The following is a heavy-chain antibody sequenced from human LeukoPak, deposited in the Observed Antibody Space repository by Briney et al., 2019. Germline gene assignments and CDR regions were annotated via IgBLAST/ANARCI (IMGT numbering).Heavy chain of an antibody. D-gene: IGHD6-13*01. V-gene: IGHV3-21*01. CDR2: ISSSSSYI. J-gene: IGHJ3*02. CDR1: GFTFSSYS. CDR3: ARGIRDSWWNAFDI. Sequence: GGSLRLSCAASGFTFSSYSMNWVRQAPGKGLEWVSSISSSSSYIYYADSVKGRFTISRDNAKNSLYLQMNSLRAEDTAVYYCARGIRDSWWNAFDIWGQGTMVTVSS.